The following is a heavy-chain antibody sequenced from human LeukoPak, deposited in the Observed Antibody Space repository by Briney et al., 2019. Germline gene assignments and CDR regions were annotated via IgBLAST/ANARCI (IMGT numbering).Heavy chain of an antibody. D-gene: IGHD6-13*01. J-gene: IGHJ4*02. Sequence: GGSLRLSCAASGFTFSSYAMYWVRQAPGKGLEWVAVISYDGSNKYYADSVKGRFTISRDNSKNTLYLQMNSLRAEDTAVYYCARDSGIAAAGTFDYWGQGTLVTVSS. CDR2: ISYDGSNK. CDR3: ARDSGIAAAGTFDY. CDR1: GFTFSSYA. V-gene: IGHV3-30-3*01.